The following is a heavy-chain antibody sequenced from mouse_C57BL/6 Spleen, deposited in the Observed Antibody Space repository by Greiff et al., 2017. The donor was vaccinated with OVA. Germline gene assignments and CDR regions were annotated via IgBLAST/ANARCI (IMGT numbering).Heavy chain of an antibody. CDR3: TREGFSHYFDY. V-gene: IGHV6-6*01. CDR1: GFTFSDAW. J-gene: IGHJ2*01. Sequence: EVKLEESGGGLVQPGGSMKLSCAASGFTFSDAWLDWVRQSPEKGLEWVAEIRNKANNHATYYAESVKGRFTISRDDSKSSVYQQMNSLRAEDTGIYYCTREGFSHYFDYWGQGTTLTVSS. CDR2: IRNKANNHAT.